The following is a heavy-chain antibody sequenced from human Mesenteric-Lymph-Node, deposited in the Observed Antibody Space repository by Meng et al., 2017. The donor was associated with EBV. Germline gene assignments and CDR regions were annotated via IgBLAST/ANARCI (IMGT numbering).Heavy chain of an antibody. D-gene: IGHD3-10*01. CDR1: GGSFTDHY. V-gene: IGHV4-34*01. CDR2: INHSGGT. CDR3: ARSSYGSGSYSPFDF. J-gene: IGHJ4*02. Sequence: QLQQLCAGLLKSSETLALPCTVYGGSFTDHYWTGIRQPPGKGLEWIAEINHSGGTNYNLSLKNRVTISIDLSKNHFSLKVSSVTAADTAVYYCARSSYGSGSYSPFDFWGEGNLVTVSS.